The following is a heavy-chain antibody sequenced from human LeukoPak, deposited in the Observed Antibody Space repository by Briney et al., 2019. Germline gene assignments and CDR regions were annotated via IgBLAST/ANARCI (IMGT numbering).Heavy chain of an antibody. V-gene: IGHV3-23*01. J-gene: IGHJ2*01. Sequence: PWGSLRLSCAASGFTFSRCAKSWVRQAPGQGLEWVSVVSGSCGKTYYADSVNDRSTIYRANSQNTLYLQMHSLRAEDTAVYYCAKDLSSDGGHSRGYFDLWGRGTLVTVSS. D-gene: IGHD4-23*01. CDR1: GFTFSRCA. CDR3: AKDLSSDGGHSRGYFDL. CDR2: VSGSCGKT.